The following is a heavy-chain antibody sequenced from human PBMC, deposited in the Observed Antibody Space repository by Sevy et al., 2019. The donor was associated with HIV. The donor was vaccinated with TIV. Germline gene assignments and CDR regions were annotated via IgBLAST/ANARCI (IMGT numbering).Heavy chain of an antibody. CDR1: EFTFSSYW. J-gene: IGHJ3*02. V-gene: IGHV3-74*01. Sequence: GGSLRLSCAASEFTFSSYWMHWVRQAPGKGLVWVSRINSDGSSTSYADSVMGRFTISRDNTKNTVYLQMNSLRDEDTAAYYCGREIKPGGSSGKDAFDIWGQGTMVTVSS. CDR3: GREIKPGGSSGKDAFDI. D-gene: IGHD1-26*01. CDR2: INSDGSST.